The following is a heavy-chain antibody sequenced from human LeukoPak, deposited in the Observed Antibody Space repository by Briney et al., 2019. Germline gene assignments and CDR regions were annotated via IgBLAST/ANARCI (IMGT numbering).Heavy chain of an antibody. CDR1: GFTFSSYW. CDR2: IKYDGSEK. CDR3: ARHLDWTFDW. V-gene: IGHV3-7*01. J-gene: IGHJ4*02. Sequence: PGGSLRLSCTASGFTFSSYWMTWVRQAPGKGLEWMANIKYDGSEKYYVDSVKGRFTISRDNAKNSLYLQVNSLRAEDTAVYYCARHLDWTFDWWGQGTLVTVSS. D-gene: IGHD3/OR15-3a*01.